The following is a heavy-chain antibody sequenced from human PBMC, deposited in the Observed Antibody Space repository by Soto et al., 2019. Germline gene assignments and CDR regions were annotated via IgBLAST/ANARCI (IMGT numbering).Heavy chain of an antibody. D-gene: IGHD6-13*01. Sequence: SETLSLTCAVYGGSFSGYYWSWIRQPPGKGLEWIGEINHSGSTNYNPSLKSRVTISVDTSKNQFSLKLSSVTAADTAVYYCARELTSSSSWYVVFDYYGMDVWGQGTTVTVSS. V-gene: IGHV4-34*01. J-gene: IGHJ6*02. CDR2: INHSGST. CDR3: ARELTSSSSWYVVFDYYGMDV. CDR1: GGSFSGYY.